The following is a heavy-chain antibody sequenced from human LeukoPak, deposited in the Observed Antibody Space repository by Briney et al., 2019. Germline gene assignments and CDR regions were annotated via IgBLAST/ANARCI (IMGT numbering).Heavy chain of an antibody. CDR3: ARVVRGVIMNYYYMDV. CDR2: IYYSGST. V-gene: IGHV4-59*01. CDR1: GGSISSYY. J-gene: IGHJ6*03. D-gene: IGHD3-10*01. Sequence: PSETLCLTCTVSGGSISSYYWSWIRQPPGKGLEWIGYIYYSGSTNYNPSLKSRVTISVDTSKNQFSLKLSSVTAADTAVYYCARVVRGVIMNYYYMDVWGKGTTVTISS.